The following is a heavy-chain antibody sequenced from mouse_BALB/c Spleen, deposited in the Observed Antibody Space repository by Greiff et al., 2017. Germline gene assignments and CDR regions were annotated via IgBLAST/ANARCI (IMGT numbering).Heavy chain of an antibody. CDR3: ARDKYRYAFYAMDY. Sequence: VKLMESGPGLVAPSQSLSITCTVSGFSLTSNGVHWVRQPPGKGLEWLGVIWAGGSTNYNSALMSRLSISKENSKSQVFLKMNSLQTDDTAMYYCARDKYRYAFYAMDYWGQGTSVTVSS. D-gene: IGHD2-14*01. V-gene: IGHV2-9*02. CDR1: GFSLTSNG. J-gene: IGHJ4*01. CDR2: IWAGGST.